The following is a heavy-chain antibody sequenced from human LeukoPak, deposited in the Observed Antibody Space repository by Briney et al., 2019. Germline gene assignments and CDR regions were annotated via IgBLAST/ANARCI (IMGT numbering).Heavy chain of an antibody. CDR2: IRSKAYGGTT. CDR3: TGGTTPTYFDY. V-gene: IGHV3-49*04. D-gene: IGHD1-7*01. Sequence: GGSLRLSCTASGFTFGDYAMSWVSQAPGKGLEWVGFIRSKAYGGTTEYAASVKGRFTISRDDSKSIAYLQMNSLKTEDTAVYYCTGGTTPTYFDYWGQGTLVTVSS. J-gene: IGHJ4*02. CDR1: GFTFGDYA.